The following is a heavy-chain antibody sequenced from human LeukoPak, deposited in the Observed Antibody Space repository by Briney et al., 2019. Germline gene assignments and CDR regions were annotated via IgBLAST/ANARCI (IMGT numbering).Heavy chain of an antibody. CDR2: ISGSGGSA. Sequence: PGGSLRLSCAASGFTFSSYAMSWVRQAPGKGLEWVSTISGSGGSAYYADSVKGRFTISRDNSKNTMYLQMNGLRAEDTAVYYCAKLVAAPRTDYWGQGTLVSVSS. D-gene: IGHD2-15*01. V-gene: IGHV3-23*01. CDR1: GFTFSSYA. CDR3: AKLVAAPRTDY. J-gene: IGHJ4*02.